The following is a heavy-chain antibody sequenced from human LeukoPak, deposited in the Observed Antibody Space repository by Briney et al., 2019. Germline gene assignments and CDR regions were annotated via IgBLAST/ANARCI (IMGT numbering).Heavy chain of an antibody. CDR2: ISAYHGNT. CDR1: GYTFNSHG. V-gene: IGHV1-18*01. J-gene: IGHJ4*02. Sequence: GASVKVSCKGSGYTFNSHGITWVRQAPGQGLEWMGWISAYHGNTNYAQKLQGRVTLTTDTSTSTAYMELRSLTSDDTAVYYCARETYSNILTGTDYWGPGTLVTVSS. D-gene: IGHD3-9*01. CDR3: ARETYSNILTGTDY.